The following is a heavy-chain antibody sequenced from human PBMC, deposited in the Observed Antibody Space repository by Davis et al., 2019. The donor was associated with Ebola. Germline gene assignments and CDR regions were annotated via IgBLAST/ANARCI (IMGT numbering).Heavy chain of an antibody. Sequence: GGSLRLSCAASGFTFSTYVMSWVRQAPGKGLEWVSGISGSGGTTYYADSVKGRFTISRDNSKNMLYLQIKSLRDDDTAVYFCARHGRYSGSRNDYWGQGNLVTVSS. J-gene: IGHJ4*02. CDR1: GFTFSTYV. V-gene: IGHV3-23*01. CDR3: ARHGRYSGSRNDY. D-gene: IGHD1-26*01. CDR2: ISGSGGTT.